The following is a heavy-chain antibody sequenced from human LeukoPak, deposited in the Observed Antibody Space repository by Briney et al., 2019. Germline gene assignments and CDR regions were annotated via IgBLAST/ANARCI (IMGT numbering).Heavy chain of an antibody. J-gene: IGHJ4*02. CDR3: AKGLGGNPAY. V-gene: IGHV3-30*18. CDR1: GFTFSGYG. D-gene: IGHD3-16*01. Sequence: PGRSPRLSCAASGFTFSGYGMHWVRQAPGKGLEWVAVISYDGDDKYYADSVKGRFTISRDSSKNTLYLQMNSLRAEDTAIYYCAKGLGGNPAYWGQGTLVTVSS. CDR2: ISYDGDDK.